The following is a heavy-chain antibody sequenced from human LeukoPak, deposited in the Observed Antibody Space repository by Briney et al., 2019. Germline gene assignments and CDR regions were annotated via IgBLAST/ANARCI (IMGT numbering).Heavy chain of an antibody. D-gene: IGHD3-3*01. CDR3: ARGLRAYYYYGMDV. CDR2: IDSDGIST. Sequence: GGSLRLSCAASGFTFNRYWMYWVRQAPGKGLVWVSRIDSDGISTNYADSVKGRFTISRDNSKNTLFLQMGSLRVEDMAVYYCARGLRAYYYYGMDVWGQGTTVTVSS. V-gene: IGHV3-74*01. J-gene: IGHJ6*02. CDR1: GFTFNRYW.